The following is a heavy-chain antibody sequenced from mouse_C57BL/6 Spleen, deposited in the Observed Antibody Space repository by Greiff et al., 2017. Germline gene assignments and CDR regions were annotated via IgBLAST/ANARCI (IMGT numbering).Heavy chain of an antibody. CDR1: GYSFTDYN. J-gene: IGHJ2*01. CDR2: INPNYGTT. CDR3: ARSHHNYGRGYFDY. V-gene: IGHV1-39*01. D-gene: IGHD1-2*01. Sequence: VHVKQSGPELVKPGASVKISCKASGYSFTDYNMNWVKQSNGKSLEWIGVINPNYGTTSYNQKFKGKATLTVDQSSSTAYMQLNSLTSEDSAVYYCARSHHNYGRGYFDYWGQGTTLTVSS.